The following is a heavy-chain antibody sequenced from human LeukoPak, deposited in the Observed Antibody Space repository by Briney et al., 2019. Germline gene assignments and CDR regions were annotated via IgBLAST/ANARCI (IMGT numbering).Heavy chain of an antibody. CDR3: AKPPTGDCSSTSCSPSDY. J-gene: IGHJ4*02. D-gene: IGHD2-2*01. CDR2: ISGSGGST. V-gene: IGHV3-23*01. Sequence: GGSLRLSCAASGFTFSSYAMSWVRQAPGKGLEWVSAISGSGGSTYYADSVKGRLTISRDNSKNTLYLQMNSLRAEDTAVYYCAKPPTGDCSSTSCSPSDYWGQGTLVTVSS. CDR1: GFTFSSYA.